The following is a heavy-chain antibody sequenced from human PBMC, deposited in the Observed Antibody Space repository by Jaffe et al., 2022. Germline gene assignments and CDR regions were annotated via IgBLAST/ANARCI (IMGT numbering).Heavy chain of an antibody. J-gene: IGHJ5*02. Sequence: QITLKESGPTLVKPTQTLTLTCTFSGFSLSTSGVGVGWIRQPPGKALEWLALIYWDDDKRYSPSLKSRLTITKDTSKNQVVLTMTNMDPVDTATYYCAHRDPPDIVATISDNWFDPWGQGTLVTVSS. D-gene: IGHD5-12*01. CDR2: IYWDDDK. CDR1: GFSLSTSGVG. V-gene: IGHV2-5*02. CDR3: AHRDPPDIVATISDNWFDP.